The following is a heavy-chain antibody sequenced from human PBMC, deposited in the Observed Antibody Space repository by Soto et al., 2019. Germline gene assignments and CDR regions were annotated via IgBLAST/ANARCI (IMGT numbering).Heavy chain of an antibody. CDR2: IRSNTDGGTT. Sequence: EVQLVESGGGLVKPGGSLRLSCAASGFSFGDTWLNWVRQAPGRELEWVGRIRSNTDGGTTDYAAPVKGRFTISRDDSKNTLYLQMNNLKTEDTAVYYCTTDGRILYVFDHWGQGTLVTVSA. D-gene: IGHD2-8*01. V-gene: IGHV3-15*07. CDR3: TTDGRILYVFDH. J-gene: IGHJ4*02. CDR1: GFSFGDTW.